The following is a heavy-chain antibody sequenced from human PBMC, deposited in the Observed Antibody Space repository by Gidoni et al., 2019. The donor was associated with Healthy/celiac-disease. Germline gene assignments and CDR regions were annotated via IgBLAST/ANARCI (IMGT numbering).Heavy chain of an antibody. Sequence: QVQLVQSGAEVKKPGSSVKVSCKASGGTFSSYAISWVRQAPGQGLEWIGGIIPIFGTANYAQKFQGRVTITADESTSTAYMELSSLRSEDTAVYYCARDQPYYYGSGSYYPFDYWGQGTLVTVSS. CDR1: GGTFSSYA. V-gene: IGHV1-69*01. CDR2: IIPIFGTA. CDR3: ARDQPYYYGSGSYYPFDY. J-gene: IGHJ4*02. D-gene: IGHD3-10*01.